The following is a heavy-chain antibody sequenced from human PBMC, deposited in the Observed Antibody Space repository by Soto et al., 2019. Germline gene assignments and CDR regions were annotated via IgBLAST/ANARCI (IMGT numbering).Heavy chain of an antibody. D-gene: IGHD6-13*01. Sequence: ASVKVSCKASGYTFTSYYMHWVRQEHDQGLEWMGIINPSGGSTSYAQKFQGRVTMTRDTSTSTVYMELSSLRSEDTAVYYCARERVRSMAAAGFDYWGQGTLVTGSS. CDR2: INPSGGST. CDR3: ARERVRSMAAAGFDY. J-gene: IGHJ4*02. V-gene: IGHV1-46*01. CDR1: GYTFTSYY.